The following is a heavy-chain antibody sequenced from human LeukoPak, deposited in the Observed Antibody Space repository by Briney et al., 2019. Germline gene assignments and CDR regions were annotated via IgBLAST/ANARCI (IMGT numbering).Heavy chain of an antibody. Sequence: GGSLRLSCAASGFTLSSYSMNWVRQAPGKGLEWVSSISSSSGLTYYADSLKGRFTVSRDNTKNTLYLQMNSLNAEDTALYYCARDYPPYWGQGTLVTVSA. CDR1: GFTLSSYS. J-gene: IGHJ4*02. V-gene: IGHV3-21*01. CDR2: ISSSSGLT. CDR3: ARDYPPY.